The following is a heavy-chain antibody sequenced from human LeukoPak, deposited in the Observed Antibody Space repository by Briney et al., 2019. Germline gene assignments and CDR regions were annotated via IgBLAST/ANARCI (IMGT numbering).Heavy chain of an antibody. Sequence: SQTLSLTCAVSRRSLSSVGTAWGWIRQPPGKGLEWTRHIYHSGSTYYNPSLKSRVTISVDRSKNQVSLKLSSVTAAVTAGSYCAHGGSGNGPGAFDIWGQGTMVTVSS. CDR2: IYHSGST. V-gene: IGHV4-30-2*01. J-gene: IGHJ3*02. D-gene: IGHD4-23*01. CDR1: RRSLSSVGTA. CDR3: AHGGSGNGPGAFDI.